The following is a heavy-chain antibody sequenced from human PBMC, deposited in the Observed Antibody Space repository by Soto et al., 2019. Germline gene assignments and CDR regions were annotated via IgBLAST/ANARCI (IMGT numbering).Heavy chain of an antibody. CDR2: IYWDDEK. V-gene: IGHV2-5*02. D-gene: IGHD3-3*01. CDR1: GFSLTTSGVG. J-gene: IGHJ4*02. CDR3: AHRVLRTVFGLVTTTAIYFDF. Sequence: QITLNESGPTQVKPRQTLTLTCTFSGFSLTTSGVGVGWIRQSPGKAPEWLELIYWDDEKRYSPSLKSRLTITKDTSKNQVVLTMADLDPADTATYYCAHRVLRTVFGLVTTTAIYFDFWGQGTPVAVSS.